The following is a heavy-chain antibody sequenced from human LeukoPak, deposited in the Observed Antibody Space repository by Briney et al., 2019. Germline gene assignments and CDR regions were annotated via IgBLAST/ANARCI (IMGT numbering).Heavy chain of an antibody. CDR3: ARDTFRRYYYYYMDV. J-gene: IGHJ6*03. CDR2: ISAYNGNT. V-gene: IGHV1-18*01. Sequence: ASVKDSCKASGYTFTSYGISWVRQAPGQGLEWMGWISAYNGNTNYAQKLQGRVTMTTDTSTSTAYMELRSLRSDDTAVYHCARDTFRRYYYYYMDVWGKGTTVTVSS. CDR1: GYTFTSYG.